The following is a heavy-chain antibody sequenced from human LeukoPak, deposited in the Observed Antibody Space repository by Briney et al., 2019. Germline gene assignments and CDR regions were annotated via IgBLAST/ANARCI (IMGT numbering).Heavy chain of an antibody. CDR2: INHSGST. CDR3: ARAPQTIAVAGTYPP. Sequence: PSETLSLTCAVYGGSFSGYYWSWIRQPPGKGLEWIGEINHSGSTNYNPSLKSRVTISVDTSKNQFSLKLSSVTAADTAVYYCARAPQTIAVAGTYPPWGQGTLVTVSS. CDR1: GGSFSGYY. D-gene: IGHD6-19*01. V-gene: IGHV4-34*01. J-gene: IGHJ5*02.